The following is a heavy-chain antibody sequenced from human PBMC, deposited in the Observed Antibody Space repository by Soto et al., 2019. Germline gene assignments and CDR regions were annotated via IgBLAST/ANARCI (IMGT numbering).Heavy chain of an antibody. J-gene: IGHJ4*02. V-gene: IGHV3-33*01. Sequence: RRLSCAASGFTFSSYGMHWVRQAPGKGLEWVAVIWYDGSNKYYADSVKGRFTISRDNSKNTLCLQMNSLRAEDTAVYYCARDPSSSWAYGDYWGQGTLVTVSS. D-gene: IGHD6-13*01. CDR2: IWYDGSNK. CDR3: ARDPSSSWAYGDY. CDR1: GFTFSSYG.